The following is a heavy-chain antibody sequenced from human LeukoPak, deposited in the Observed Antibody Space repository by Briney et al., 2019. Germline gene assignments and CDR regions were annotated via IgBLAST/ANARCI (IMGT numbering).Heavy chain of an antibody. D-gene: IGHD3-22*01. CDR3: ASLYYYDSSGYYGAEYFQH. CDR2: IIPILGIA. CDR1: GGTFSSYT. Sequence: VASVKVSCKASGGTFSSYTISWVRQAPGQGLEWMGRIIPILGIANYAQKFQGRVTITADKSTSTAYMELSSLRSEDTAVYYCASLYYYDSSGYYGAEYFQHWGRGTLVTVSS. J-gene: IGHJ1*01. V-gene: IGHV1-69*02.